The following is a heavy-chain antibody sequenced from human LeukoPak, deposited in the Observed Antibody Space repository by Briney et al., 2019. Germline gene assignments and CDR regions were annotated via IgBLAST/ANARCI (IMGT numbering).Heavy chain of an antibody. Sequence: GGSLRLSCAASGFTVSTNYMSWVRQAPGKGLEWVSAISGSGGSTYYADSVKGRFTISRDNSKNTLYLQMNSLRAEDTAVYYCANGGSSWYRDAFDIWGQGTMVTVSS. V-gene: IGHV3-23*01. CDR2: ISGSGGST. CDR3: ANGGSSWYRDAFDI. CDR1: GFTVSTNY. J-gene: IGHJ3*02. D-gene: IGHD6-13*01.